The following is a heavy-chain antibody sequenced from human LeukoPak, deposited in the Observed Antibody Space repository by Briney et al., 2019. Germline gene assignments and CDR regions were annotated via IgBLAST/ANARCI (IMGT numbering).Heavy chain of an antibody. J-gene: IGHJ6*03. V-gene: IGHV3-23*01. D-gene: IGHD6-6*01. Sequence: GGSLRLSCAASGFTFSSYAMSWVRQAPGKGLEWVSAISGSGGSTYYADSVKGRFTISRDNSKNTLYLQMNSLRAEDTAVYYCAKDALGAARPSEVYYYMDVWGKGTTVTVSS. CDR1: GFTFSSYA. CDR2: ISGSGGST. CDR3: AKDALGAARPSEVYYYMDV.